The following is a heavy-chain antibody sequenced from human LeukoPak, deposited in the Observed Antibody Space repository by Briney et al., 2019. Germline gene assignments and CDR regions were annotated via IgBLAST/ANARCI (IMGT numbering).Heavy chain of an antibody. D-gene: IGHD3-3*01. J-gene: IGHJ6*02. CDR2: ISSSSSYI. CDR3: ARVSTNDFFWSGYYPDGYYYGMDV. CDR1: GFTFSSYS. V-gene: IGHV3-21*01. Sequence: GGSLRLSCAASGFTFSSYSMNWVRQAPGKGLEWVSSISSSSSYIYYADSVKGRFTISRDNAKNSLYLQMNSLRAEDTAVYYCARVSTNDFFWSGYYPDGYYYGMDVWGQGTTVTVSS.